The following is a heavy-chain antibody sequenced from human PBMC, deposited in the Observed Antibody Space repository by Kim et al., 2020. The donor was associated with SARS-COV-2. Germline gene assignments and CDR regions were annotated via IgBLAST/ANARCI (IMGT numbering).Heavy chain of an antibody. Sequence: GFTFRSFAMTWVRQAPGEGLEWVSTISDTGGTASYADSVKGRFTISRDNSKNTLYLLMNSLRADDTAVYYCAKAGYTSGWYPGHWGQGTLV. J-gene: IGHJ4*02. CDR3: AKAGYTSGWYPGH. V-gene: IGHV3-23*01. D-gene: IGHD6-19*01. CDR2: ISDTGGTA. CDR1: GFTFRSFA.